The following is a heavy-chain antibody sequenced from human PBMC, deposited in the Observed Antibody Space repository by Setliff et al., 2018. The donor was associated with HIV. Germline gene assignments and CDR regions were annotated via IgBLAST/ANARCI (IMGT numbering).Heavy chain of an antibody. D-gene: IGHD3-9*01. CDR2: IYHSGST. CDR1: GGSISSSNW. CDR3: ARGNPDFDILTGYWSHFFDY. V-gene: IGHV4-4*02. Sequence: PSETLSLTCAVSGGSISSSNWWSWVRQPPGKGLEWIGEIYHSGSTNYNSSLKSRVTISVDKSKNQFSLKLSSVTAADTAVYYCARGNPDFDILTGYWSHFFDYWGQGTPVTVSS. J-gene: IGHJ4*02.